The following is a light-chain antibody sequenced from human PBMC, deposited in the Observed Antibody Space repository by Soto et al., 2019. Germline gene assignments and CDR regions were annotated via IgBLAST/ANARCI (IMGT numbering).Light chain of an antibody. CDR2: EVS. CDR1: SSDVGLYNY. CDR3: ISYTTSSTSYV. J-gene: IGLJ1*01. V-gene: IGLV2-14*01. Sequence: QSALTQPASVSGSPGQSITISCTGTSSDVGLYNYVSWYQQYPGKAPKLMIFEVSNRPSGVSHRFFGSKSGNTASLTISGLQAEDEADYYCISYTTSSTSYVFGTGTKVTLL.